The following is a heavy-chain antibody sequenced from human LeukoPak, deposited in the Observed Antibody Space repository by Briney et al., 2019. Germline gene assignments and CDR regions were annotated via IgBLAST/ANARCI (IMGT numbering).Heavy chain of an antibody. V-gene: IGHV3-23*01. CDR3: AKGSDGSCYSSSNY. CDR2: ISGGGGGT. CDR1: GFTFSNHA. Sequence: GGSLRLSCAASGFTFSNHAMSWVRQVPGKGLEWVSVISGGGGGTYYADSVKGRFTISRDTSKNTLYLQMNNLRAEDTAVYYCAKGSDGSCYSSSNYWGQGTLVTVSS. D-gene: IGHD2-15*01. J-gene: IGHJ4*02.